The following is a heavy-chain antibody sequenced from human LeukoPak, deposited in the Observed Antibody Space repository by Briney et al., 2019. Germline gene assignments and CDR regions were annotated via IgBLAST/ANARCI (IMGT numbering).Heavy chain of an antibody. CDR1: GFTFSEYS. J-gene: IGHJ5*02. CDR2: IRSNGRDT. V-gene: IGHV3-23*01. D-gene: IGHD2-15*01. Sequence: GGSLRLSCAAAGFTFSEYSMSWVRQAPGKGLEWVSNIRSNGRDTYYTDSVKGRFTISRDNSKNTLYLEMNSLRAEDTAVYYCAKGGYTTCFDPWGQGTLVTVSS. CDR3: AKGGYTTCFDP.